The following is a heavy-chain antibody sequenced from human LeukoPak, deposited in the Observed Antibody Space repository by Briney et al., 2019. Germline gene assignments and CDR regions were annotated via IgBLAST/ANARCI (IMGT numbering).Heavy chain of an antibody. J-gene: IGHJ6*02. V-gene: IGHV1-69*13. CDR2: IIPIFGTA. D-gene: IGHD3-3*02. CDR3: ARETSVLGGMDV. Sequence: SVKVSCKASGGTFSSYAISWVRQAPGQGLEWMGGIIPIFGTANYAQKFQGRVTITADESTSTAYMELSSLRSEDTAVYYCARETSVLGGMDVWGQGTTVTVSS. CDR1: GGTFSSYA.